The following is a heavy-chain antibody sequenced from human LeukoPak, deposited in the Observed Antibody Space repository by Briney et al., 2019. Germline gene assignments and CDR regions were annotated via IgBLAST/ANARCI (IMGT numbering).Heavy chain of an antibody. J-gene: IGHJ4*02. Sequence: GGSLRLSCAASGFTFDDYGMSWVRQAPGKGLEWVSGINWSSGRTGYADSLKGRFTISRDNAKNTLYLQMNSLRDEDTALYYCARDLTTSDNWGQGTLVTVSS. CDR3: ARDLTTSDN. D-gene: IGHD1/OR15-1a*01. CDR1: GFTFDDYG. V-gene: IGHV3-20*04. CDR2: INWSSGRT.